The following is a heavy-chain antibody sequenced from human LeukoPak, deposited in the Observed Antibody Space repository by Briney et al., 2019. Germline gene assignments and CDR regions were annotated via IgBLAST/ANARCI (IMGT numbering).Heavy chain of an antibody. Sequence: GGSLRLSSAASGFTFSNYAMGWLRQAPGQGLEWGAAIKGTSATTYYTDSVRGRFTISKDNSQENLFLQMSSLRADETAVYYCAKDIWDYYYGTSDVKFDYWGQGTLVTVSS. V-gene: IGHV3-23*01. CDR3: AKDIWDYYYGTSDVKFDY. D-gene: IGHD3-10*01. J-gene: IGHJ4*02. CDR2: IKGTSATT. CDR1: GFTFSNYA.